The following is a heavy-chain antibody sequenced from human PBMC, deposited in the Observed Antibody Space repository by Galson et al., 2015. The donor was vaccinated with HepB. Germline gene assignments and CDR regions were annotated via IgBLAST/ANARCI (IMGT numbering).Heavy chain of an antibody. CDR1: GYSITSYR. CDR2: INPRESYT. Sequence: QPGAEAKKPRESLRISCKGSGYSITSYRINRVRQMPGKGLEWMGRINPRESYTDYSPSFQGPVTMSADRSISTAYLQWSSLKASDTAMYYCARGAGRSANKIAILPIVYNGMDVWGQGTTVTVSS. J-gene: IGHJ6*02. V-gene: IGHV5-10-1*01. D-gene: IGHD2-21*01. CDR3: ARGAGRSANKIAILPIVYNGMDV.